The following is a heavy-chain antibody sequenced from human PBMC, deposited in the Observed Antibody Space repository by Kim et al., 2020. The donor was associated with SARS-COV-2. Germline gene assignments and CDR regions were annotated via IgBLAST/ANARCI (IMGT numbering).Heavy chain of an antibody. CDR2: IYYSGST. Sequence: SETLSLTCTVSGGSISSSSYYWGWIRQPPGKGLEWIGSIYYSGSTYYNPSLKSRVTISVDTSKNQFSLKLSSVTAADTAVYYCARKADYYDSSGYYYAEYYFDYWGQGTLVTVSS. CDR3: ARKADYYDSSGYYYAEYYFDY. CDR1: GGSISSSSYY. D-gene: IGHD3-22*01. J-gene: IGHJ4*02. V-gene: IGHV4-39*01.